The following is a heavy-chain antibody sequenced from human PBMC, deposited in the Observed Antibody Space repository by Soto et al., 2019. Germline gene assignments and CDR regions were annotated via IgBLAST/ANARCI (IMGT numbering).Heavy chain of an antibody. Sequence: ASVKVSCKASGYIFTAYSMHWVRQAPGQGLEWMGVVNPSGGSTNYAQKFQGRITMTMDTSTSTVYMDLSSLTPEDTAVYYCAREENCSDGICYSEYFQRWGQGTLVTVSS. CDR2: VNPSGGST. J-gene: IGHJ1*01. CDR3: AREENCSDGICYSEYFQR. CDR1: GYIFTAYS. D-gene: IGHD2-15*01. V-gene: IGHV1-46*01.